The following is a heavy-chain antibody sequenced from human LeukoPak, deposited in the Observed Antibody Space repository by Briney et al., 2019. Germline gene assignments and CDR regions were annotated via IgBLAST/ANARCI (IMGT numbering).Heavy chain of an antibody. J-gene: IGHJ4*02. Sequence: SETLSLTCTVSGGSISSYYWSWIRQPPGKGLEWIGEINHSGSTNYNPSLKSRVTISVDTSKNQFSLKLSSVTAADTAVYYCARVSKRAAAGAHPDYWGQGTLVTVSS. CDR1: GGSISSYY. CDR3: ARVSKRAAAGAHPDY. CDR2: INHSGST. D-gene: IGHD6-13*01. V-gene: IGHV4-34*01.